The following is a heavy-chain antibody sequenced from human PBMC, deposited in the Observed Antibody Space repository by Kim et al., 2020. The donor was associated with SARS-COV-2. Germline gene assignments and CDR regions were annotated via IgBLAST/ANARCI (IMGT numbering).Heavy chain of an antibody. CDR1: TFSFSSYS. CDR3: ARFDGYCMEL. CDR2: LSSTSTYI. D-gene: IGHD3-9*01. V-gene: IGHV3-21*01. J-gene: IGHJ6*02. Sequence: GGSLRLSCAASTFSFSSYSMSWVRQAPGKGLEWVSTLSSTSTYIYYADSVKGRFTISRDNTKNSLFLQMNSLRAEDTGVYYCARFDGYCMELWGQGTTIT.